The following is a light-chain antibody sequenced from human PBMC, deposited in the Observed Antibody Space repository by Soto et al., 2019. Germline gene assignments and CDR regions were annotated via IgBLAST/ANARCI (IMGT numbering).Light chain of an antibody. CDR1: SSDVGYYDY. V-gene: IGLV2-8*01. Sequence: QSVLTQPPSASGFPGQSVTISCTGTSSDVGYYDYVSWYQQHPGKAPKLVIYEVTKRPSGVPDRISASESGNTASLTVSGLRAEGEADYYCSSYAGSNNFVFGSGTKVTVL. J-gene: IGLJ1*01. CDR3: SSYAGSNNFV. CDR2: EVT.